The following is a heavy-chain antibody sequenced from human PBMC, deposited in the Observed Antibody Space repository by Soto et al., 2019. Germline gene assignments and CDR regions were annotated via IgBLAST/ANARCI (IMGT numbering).Heavy chain of an antibody. V-gene: IGHV3-33*01. Sequence: GGSLRLSCAASGFTFSSYGMHWVRQAPGKGLEWVAVIWYDGSNKYHADSVKGRFTISRDNSKNTLYLQMNSLRAEDTAVYYCAREIAVANDAFDIWGQGTMVTVSS. J-gene: IGHJ3*02. D-gene: IGHD6-19*01. CDR3: AREIAVANDAFDI. CDR1: GFTFSSYG. CDR2: IWYDGSNK.